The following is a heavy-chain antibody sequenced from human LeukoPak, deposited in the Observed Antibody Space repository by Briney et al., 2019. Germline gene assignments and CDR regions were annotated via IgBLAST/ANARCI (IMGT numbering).Heavy chain of an antibody. Sequence: GGSLRLSCTVSGFTVSSNSMSWVRQAPGKGLEWVAVISYDGSNKYYADSVKGRFTISRDKSKNTLYLQMNSLRAEDTAVYYCAKNSVVSTIRGAFDIWGQGTMVTVSS. J-gene: IGHJ3*02. CDR3: AKNSVVSTIRGAFDI. CDR2: ISYDGSNK. CDR1: GFTVSSNS. V-gene: IGHV3-30*18. D-gene: IGHD5/OR15-5a*01.